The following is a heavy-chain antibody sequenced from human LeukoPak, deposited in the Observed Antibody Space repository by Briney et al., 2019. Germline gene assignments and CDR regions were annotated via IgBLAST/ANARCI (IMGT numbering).Heavy chain of an antibody. D-gene: IGHD6-13*01. Sequence: ASVKVSCKASGYTFTSYYTHWVRQAPGQGLEWMGIINPSGGSTRNAQIFQGRVTMTRDTSTNTVYMELSSLRSEDTAVYYCASIAAAGYYFDYWGQGTLVTVSS. V-gene: IGHV1-46*01. CDR1: GYTFTSYY. CDR3: ASIAAAGYYFDY. CDR2: INPSGGST. J-gene: IGHJ4*02.